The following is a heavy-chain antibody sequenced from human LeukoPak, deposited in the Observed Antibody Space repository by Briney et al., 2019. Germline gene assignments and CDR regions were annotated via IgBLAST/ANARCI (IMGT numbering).Heavy chain of an antibody. V-gene: IGHV3-30*18. CDR3: ANDYGDNRGLYNWFDP. J-gene: IGHJ5*02. CDR1: GFTFSSYG. Sequence: PAGSLTLSCAASGFTFSSYGLHWVRQAPGQGLERVAVISYDGSNKYYAASVKSRFTISGDTSKNTLYLHMNILRAEDTAVYYCANDYGDNRGLYNWFDPWGQGTLVTVSS. D-gene: IGHD4-23*01. CDR2: ISYDGSNK.